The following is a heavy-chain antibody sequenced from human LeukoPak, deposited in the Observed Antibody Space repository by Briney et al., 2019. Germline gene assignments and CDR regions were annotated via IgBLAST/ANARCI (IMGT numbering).Heavy chain of an antibody. CDR3: ARVWELSFDY. J-gene: IGHJ4*02. CDR2: TYNDGRT. V-gene: IGHV3-53*01. D-gene: IGHD1-26*01. Sequence: GGSLRLSCAASGFTVTTDHMSWVRQAPGKGLECVSITYNDGRTSHADSVKGRFTISRDNSQNSVHLQMNSLGSEDTAVYYCARVWELSFDYWGQGALVTVSS. CDR1: GFTVTTDH.